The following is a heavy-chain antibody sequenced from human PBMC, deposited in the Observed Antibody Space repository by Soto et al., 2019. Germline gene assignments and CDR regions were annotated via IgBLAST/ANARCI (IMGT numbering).Heavy chain of an antibody. CDR1: GGSLSSVSYY. CDR2: IYYSGST. CDR3: ARDGGILTGQCLPYYYYGMDV. Sequence: SETLSLPCTVSGGSLSSVSYYWIWIRQPPGKGLKWIGYIYYSGSTNYNPSLKSRVTISVATSKNQFSLKLSSVTAADTAVYYCARDGGILTGQCLPYYYYGMDVWGQGTTVTVSS. V-gene: IGHV4-61*01. J-gene: IGHJ6*02. D-gene: IGHD3-9*01.